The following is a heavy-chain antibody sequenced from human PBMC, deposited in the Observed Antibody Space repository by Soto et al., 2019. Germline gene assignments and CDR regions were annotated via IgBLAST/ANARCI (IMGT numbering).Heavy chain of an antibody. D-gene: IGHD3-3*01. CDR1: GFTLSTNA. J-gene: IGHJ2*01. V-gene: IGHV3-23*01. CDR2: ISGNPITSGSST. Sequence: EVQLLESGGGLVQPGGSLRLSCAASGFTLSTNAMSWVRQAPGKGLEWVSGISGNPITSGSSTFYADSVKGRFTXSRXXXXXXXXXXXXXXXXXXXXXXXXXXEQNYDXXSGYLAEGYFDLWGRGTLVTVSS. CDR3: XXEQNYDXXSGYLAEGYFDL.